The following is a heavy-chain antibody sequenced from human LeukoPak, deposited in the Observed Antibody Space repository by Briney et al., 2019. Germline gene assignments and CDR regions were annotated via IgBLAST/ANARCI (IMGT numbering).Heavy chain of an antibody. D-gene: IGHD3-3*01. Sequence: GGSLRLSCAASGFTFSNYAMHWVRQAPGKGLEWVSFIRYDGSSKFYADSVKGRFTISRDNSKSTLFLQMSSLKVDDTAVCYCTGYDFWSGFRSGDLWGRGTLVTVSS. CDR2: IRYDGSSK. J-gene: IGHJ2*01. CDR3: TGYDFWSGFRSGDL. V-gene: IGHV3-30*02. CDR1: GFTFSNYA.